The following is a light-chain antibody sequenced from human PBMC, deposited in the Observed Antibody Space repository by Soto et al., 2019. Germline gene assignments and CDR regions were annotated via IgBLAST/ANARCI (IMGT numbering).Light chain of an antibody. V-gene: IGKV3-15*01. Sequence: EIVMTQSPVTLSVSPGERATLSCRASQSVSSNLAWYQQKPGQAPRLLIYGASTRATGIPARFSGSGSGTEFTLTISSLQSEDFAVYYCQQYNNWPRPFGQGTKVEIK. J-gene: IGKJ1*01. CDR3: QQYNNWPRP. CDR1: QSVSSN. CDR2: GAS.